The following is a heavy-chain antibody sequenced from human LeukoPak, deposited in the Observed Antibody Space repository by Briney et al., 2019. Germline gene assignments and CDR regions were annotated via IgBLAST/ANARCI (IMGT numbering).Heavy chain of an antibody. Sequence: ASVKVSCKASGYTSTSYGISWVRQAPGQGLEWMGWISAYNGNTNYAQKLQGRVTMTTDTSTSTAYMELRSLRSDDTAVYYCARDTRDIVVVVAARSFDYWGQGTLVTVSS. V-gene: IGHV1-18*04. CDR2: ISAYNGNT. CDR1: GYTSTSYG. D-gene: IGHD2-15*01. J-gene: IGHJ4*02. CDR3: ARDTRDIVVVVAARSFDY.